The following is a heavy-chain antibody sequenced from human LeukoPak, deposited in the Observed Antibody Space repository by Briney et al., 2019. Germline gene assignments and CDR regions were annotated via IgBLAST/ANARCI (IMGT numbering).Heavy chain of an antibody. CDR1: GGSFSGYY. J-gene: IGHJ4*02. Sequence: SETLSLTCAVYGGSFSGYYWSWIRQPPGKGLEWIGSIYYSGSTYYNPSLKSRVTISVDTSKNQFSLKLSSVTAADTAVYYCARVGGSGSYPYYFDYWGQGTLVTVSS. V-gene: IGHV4-34*01. D-gene: IGHD3-10*01. CDR2: IYYSGST. CDR3: ARVGGSGSYPYYFDY.